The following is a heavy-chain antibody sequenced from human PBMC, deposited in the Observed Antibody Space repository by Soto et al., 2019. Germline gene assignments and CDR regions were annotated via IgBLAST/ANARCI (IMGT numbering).Heavy chain of an antibody. CDR2: IKQDGSEK. J-gene: IGHJ4*02. D-gene: IGHD4-17*01. V-gene: IGHV3-7*01. CDR3: ARETYGDPFDY. Sequence: PGGSLRLSCAASGFTFSNYWMSWVRQAPGKGLEWVANIKQDGSEKYYVDSVKGRFTISRDNAKNSLYLQMNSLRAEDTAIYYCARETYGDPFDYWGQGTLVPVSS. CDR1: GFTFSNYW.